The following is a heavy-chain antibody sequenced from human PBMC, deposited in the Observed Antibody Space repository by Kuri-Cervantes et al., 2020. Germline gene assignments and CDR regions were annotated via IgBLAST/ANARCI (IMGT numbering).Heavy chain of an antibody. Sequence: GGSLRLSCAASGFTFSDYYMGWIRQAPGKGLEWVSHISSSGSVMYYSDSVKDRFTTSRDNARNSLNLQMNSLRAEDTAVYYCARGTTWGQGTLVTVSS. CDR2: ISSSGSVM. CDR1: GFTFSDYY. V-gene: IGHV3-11*04. CDR3: ARGTT. J-gene: IGHJ5*02.